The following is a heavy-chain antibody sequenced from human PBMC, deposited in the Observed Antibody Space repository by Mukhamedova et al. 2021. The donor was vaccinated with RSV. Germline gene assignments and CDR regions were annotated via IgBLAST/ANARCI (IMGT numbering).Heavy chain of an antibody. Sequence: GRFTITRDNSKNTLDLQMNSLRAEDTAVYYCAKDFIYYFDYWGQGTLDTVSS. J-gene: IGHJ4*02. V-gene: IGHV3-23*01. CDR3: AKDFIYYFDY.